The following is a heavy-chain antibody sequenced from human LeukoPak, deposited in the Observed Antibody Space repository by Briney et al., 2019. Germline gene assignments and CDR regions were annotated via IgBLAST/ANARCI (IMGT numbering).Heavy chain of an antibody. CDR1: GGSISSGPYY. CDR3: ARRDDSSGYHKIFDY. Sequence: SETLPLTCTVSGGSISSGPYYWGWIRQPPGKGLEWIGNIYYGENTYYNPSLKSRVTISIDTSKNQFYLKLSSLTAADTAVYYCARRDDSSGYHKIFDYWGPGTLVTVSS. D-gene: IGHD3-22*01. J-gene: IGHJ4*02. V-gene: IGHV4-39*01. CDR2: IYYGENT.